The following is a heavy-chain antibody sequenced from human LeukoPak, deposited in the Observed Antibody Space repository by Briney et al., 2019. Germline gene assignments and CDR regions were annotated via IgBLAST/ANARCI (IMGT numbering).Heavy chain of an antibody. CDR1: GFTFSNDP. CDR2: ISNDGSPK. CDR3: ARGESVAMGSIDY. V-gene: IGHV3-30*01. D-gene: IGHD2-2*01. Sequence: GGSLRLSCAASGFTFSNDPMHWVCQAPGKGLDWVAVISNDGSPKYYADSVKGRFTISRDNSKNTLFLQMDSMTTEDSAVYFCARGESVAMGSIDYWGQGTLVTVSS. J-gene: IGHJ4*02.